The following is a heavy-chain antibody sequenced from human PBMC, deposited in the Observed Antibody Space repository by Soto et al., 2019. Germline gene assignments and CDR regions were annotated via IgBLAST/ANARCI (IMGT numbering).Heavy chain of an antibody. CDR3: ARNPSSKLGHTKNDY. CDR2: ISAYNGNT. Sequence: VSCKASGYAFTSCGSSWVRQYPGQGLEWMGWISAYNGNTNYAQKLQGRVTMTTDTSTSTACMELRSLRSDDTAVYYCARNPSSKLGHTKNDYWGQGTLVTVSP. CDR1: GYAFTSCG. V-gene: IGHV1-18*01. D-gene: IGHD2-8*01. J-gene: IGHJ4*02.